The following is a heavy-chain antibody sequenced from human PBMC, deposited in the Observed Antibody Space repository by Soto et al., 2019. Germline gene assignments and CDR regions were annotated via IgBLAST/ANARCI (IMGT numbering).Heavy chain of an antibody. V-gene: IGHV3-30-3*01. CDR3: ARDLYSNYPSNWFDP. CDR2: ISYDGSNK. CDR1: GFTFSSYA. D-gene: IGHD4-4*01. J-gene: IGHJ5*02. Sequence: GGSLRLSCAASGFTFSSYAMHWVRQAPGKGLEWVAVISYDGSNKYYADSVKDRFTISRDNSKNTLYLQMNSLRAEDTAVYYCARDLYSNYPSNWFDPWGQGTLVTVSS.